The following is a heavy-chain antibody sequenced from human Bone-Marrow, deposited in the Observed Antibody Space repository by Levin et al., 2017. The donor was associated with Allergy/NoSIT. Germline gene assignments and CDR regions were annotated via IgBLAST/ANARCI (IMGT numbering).Heavy chain of an antibody. V-gene: IGHV4-59*01. Sequence: SETLSLTCTVSGGSISSYYWSWIRQPPGKGLEWIGYIYYSGSTNYNPSLKSRVTISVDTSKNQFSLKLSSVTAADTAVYYCATYSPLGQYFDYWGQGTLVTVSS. CDR1: GGSISSYY. CDR3: ATYSPLGQYFDY. J-gene: IGHJ4*02. CDR2: IYYSGST. D-gene: IGHD4-11*01.